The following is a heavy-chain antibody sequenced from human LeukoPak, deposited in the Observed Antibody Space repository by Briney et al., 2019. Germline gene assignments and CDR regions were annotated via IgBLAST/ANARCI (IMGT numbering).Heavy chain of an antibody. V-gene: IGHV3-23*01. D-gene: IGHD6-13*01. CDR3: ANIADSSSTPSGY. CDR1: GFTFSSYA. J-gene: IGHJ4*02. Sequence: ESGGSLRLSCAASGFTFSSYAMSWVRQAPGKGLEWVSAISGSGGSTYYADSVKGRFTISRDNSKNTLYLQMNSLRAEDTAVYYCANIADSSSTPSGYWGQGTLVTVSS. CDR2: ISGSGGST.